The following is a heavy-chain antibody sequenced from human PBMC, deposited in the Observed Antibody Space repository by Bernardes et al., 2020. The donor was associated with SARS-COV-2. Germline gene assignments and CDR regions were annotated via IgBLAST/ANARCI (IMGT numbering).Heavy chain of an antibody. CDR1: YSSISSYQ. V-gene: IGHV4-59*01. D-gene: IGHD1-1*01. CDR3: ARGYILTGWPPNY. J-gene: IGHJ4*02. Sequence: SETLSLTCHVSYSSISSYQWSWILQPPGKGLEWIGYIYYSWSTNYNPSLKIRVTISVDTSKNQFSLKLRSVTAADTAVYYCARGYILTGWPPNYWGQGTLVTVSS. CDR2: IYYSWST.